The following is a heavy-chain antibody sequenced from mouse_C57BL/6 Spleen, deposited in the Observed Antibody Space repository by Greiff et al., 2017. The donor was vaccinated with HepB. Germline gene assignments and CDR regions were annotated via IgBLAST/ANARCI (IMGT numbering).Heavy chain of an antibody. Sequence: QVQLQQSGAELVRPGASVTLSCKASGYTFTDYEMHWVKQTPVHGLEWIGAIDPETGGTAYNQKFKGKAILTADKSSSTAYMELRSLTSEDSAVYYCTPSTMVTTGFAYWGQGTLVTVSA. V-gene: IGHV1-15*01. J-gene: IGHJ3*01. CDR2: IDPETGGT. CDR1: GYTFTDYE. CDR3: TPSTMVTTGFAY. D-gene: IGHD2-2*01.